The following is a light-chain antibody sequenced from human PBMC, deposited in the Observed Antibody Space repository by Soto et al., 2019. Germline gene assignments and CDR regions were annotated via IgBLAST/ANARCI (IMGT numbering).Light chain of an antibody. V-gene: IGKV3-20*01. J-gene: IGKJ1*01. CDR3: QHYGSSGT. CDR2: GAS. Sequence: ELLLTQSSATLSLSPGERSSLSCRASQSVSNNYLAWYQQKPGQAPRLLIYGASNRATGIPDRFSGSGSGTDFTLTISRLEPEDFAVYYCQHYGSSGTFGQGTKVDIK. CDR1: QSVSNNY.